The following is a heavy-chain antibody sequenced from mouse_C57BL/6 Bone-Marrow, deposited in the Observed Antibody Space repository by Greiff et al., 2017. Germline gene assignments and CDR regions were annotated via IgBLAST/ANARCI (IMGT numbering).Heavy chain of an antibody. J-gene: IGHJ2*01. CDR2: IYPGSGST. Sequence: QVHVKQPGAELVKPGASVKMSCKASGYTFTSYWITWVKQRPGQGLEWIGDIYPGSGSTNYNEKFKSKATLTVDTSSSTAYMQLSSLTSEDSAVYYCARSPSDYWGQGTTLTVSS. CDR3: ARSPSDY. V-gene: IGHV1-55*01. CDR1: GYTFTSYW.